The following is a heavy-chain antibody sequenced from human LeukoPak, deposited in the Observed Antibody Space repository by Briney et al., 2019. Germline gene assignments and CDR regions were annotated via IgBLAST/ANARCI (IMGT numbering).Heavy chain of an antibody. D-gene: IGHD1-14*01. V-gene: IGHV4-61*02. Sequence: SQTLSLTRTVSGGSISRGAYYWSWIRQSAGKGLEWIGRISTTGSASYNPPLKSRVAISLDTSKSQFSLMLSSVTAADTAVYYCARELDHASNWFDPWGQGILVTVSS. CDR2: ISTTGSA. CDR1: GGSISRGAYY. J-gene: IGHJ5*02. CDR3: ARELDHASNWFDP.